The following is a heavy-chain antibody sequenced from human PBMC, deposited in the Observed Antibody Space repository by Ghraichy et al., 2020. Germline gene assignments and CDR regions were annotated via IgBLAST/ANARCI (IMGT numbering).Heavy chain of an antibody. D-gene: IGHD3-3*01. Sequence: GESLNISCAASGFTFSSYAMSWVRQAPGKGLEWVSAISGSGGSTYYADSVKGRFTISRDNSKNTLYLQMNSLRAEDTAVYYCAKDLYYDDGGFDYWGQGTLVTVSS. CDR3: AKDLYYDDGGFDY. CDR1: GFTFSSYA. J-gene: IGHJ4*02. CDR2: ISGSGGST. V-gene: IGHV3-23*01.